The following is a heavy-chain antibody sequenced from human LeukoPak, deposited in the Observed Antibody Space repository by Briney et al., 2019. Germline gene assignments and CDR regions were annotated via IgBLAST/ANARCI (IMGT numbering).Heavy chain of an antibody. V-gene: IGHV4-38-2*02. D-gene: IGHD2-2*01. J-gene: IGHJ1*01. CDR3: ARRMPIRNFQH. CDR2: INHSGST. Sequence: SETLSLICTVSGYSISSGYYWGWIRQPPGKGLEWIGEINHSGSTNYNPSLKSRVTISVDTSKNQFSLKLSSVTAADTAVYYCARRMPIRNFQHWGQGTLVTVSS. CDR1: GYSISSGYY.